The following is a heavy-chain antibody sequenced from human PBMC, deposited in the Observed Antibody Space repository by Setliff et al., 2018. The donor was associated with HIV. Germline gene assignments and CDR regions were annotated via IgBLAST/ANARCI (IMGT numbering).Heavy chain of an antibody. Sequence: PSETLSLTCAVYGGSFSGYWSWIRQSPGKGLEWLGEINHSGNTHYDPSLKSRLTISVDKSKNQFSLRLSSVTAADTAVYYCARGGTSSNWFDPWGQGTLVTVSS. CDR2: INHSGNT. J-gene: IGHJ5*02. CDR1: GGSFSGY. V-gene: IGHV4-34*01. D-gene: IGHD2-2*01. CDR3: ARGGTSSNWFDP.